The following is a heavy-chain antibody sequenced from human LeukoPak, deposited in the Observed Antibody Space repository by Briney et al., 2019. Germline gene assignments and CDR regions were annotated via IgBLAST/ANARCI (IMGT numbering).Heavy chain of an antibody. V-gene: IGHV1-18*01. D-gene: IGHD3-16*02. Sequence: ASVKVSCKASGYTFTSYGISWVRQAPGQGLEWMGWISAYNGNTNYAQKLQGRVTMTTDTSTSTAYMELSRLRSDDTAVYYCARGQGNYDYVWGSYRYRSFDYWGQGTLVTVSS. J-gene: IGHJ4*02. CDR2: ISAYNGNT. CDR3: ARGQGNYDYVWGSYRYRSFDY. CDR1: GYTFTSYG.